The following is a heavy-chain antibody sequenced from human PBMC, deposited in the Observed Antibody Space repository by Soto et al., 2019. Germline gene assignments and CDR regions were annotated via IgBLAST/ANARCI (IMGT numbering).Heavy chain of an antibody. Sequence: QVQLVQSGAEVKKPGASVKVSCKASGYTFTSYGISWVRQAPGQGLEWMGWISAYNGNTNYAQKLQGRVTMTTDRSTSTAYMELRSLRSDDTAVDYCARERHLWFGELLAFDIWGQGTMVTVSS. J-gene: IGHJ3*02. CDR3: ARERHLWFGELLAFDI. CDR2: ISAYNGNT. V-gene: IGHV1-18*01. D-gene: IGHD3-10*01. CDR1: GYTFTSYG.